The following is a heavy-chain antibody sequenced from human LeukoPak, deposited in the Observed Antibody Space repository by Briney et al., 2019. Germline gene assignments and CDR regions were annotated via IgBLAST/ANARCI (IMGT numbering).Heavy chain of an antibody. J-gene: IGHJ4*02. CDR2: IYYSGST. CDR3: ARHYKVPAGGSYYFEY. CDR1: GGSISPISSSTYY. Sequence: SETLSLTCTVSGGSISPISSSTYYWGWIRQPPGKGLEWIGSIYYSGSTYYKPSLKSRVTISVDTSKNQFSLKLSSVTAADTAVYYCARHYKVPAGGSYYFEYWGQGNLVTVSS. D-gene: IGHD2-2*01. V-gene: IGHV4-39*01.